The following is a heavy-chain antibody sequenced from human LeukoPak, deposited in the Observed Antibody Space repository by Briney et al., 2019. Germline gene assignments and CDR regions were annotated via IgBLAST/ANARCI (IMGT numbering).Heavy chain of an antibody. D-gene: IGHD2-15*01. CDR3: ARDLYCSGGSCSDY. CDR2: VYYSGST. J-gene: IGHJ4*02. CDR1: GDSVTTYY. Sequence: SETLSLTCTVSGDSVTTYYWSWIRQPPGKGLEWLGYVYYSGSTYYNPSLKSRVTISVDTSKNQFSLKLSSVAAADTAVYYCARDLYCSGGSCSDYWGQGTLATVSS. V-gene: IGHV4-59*02.